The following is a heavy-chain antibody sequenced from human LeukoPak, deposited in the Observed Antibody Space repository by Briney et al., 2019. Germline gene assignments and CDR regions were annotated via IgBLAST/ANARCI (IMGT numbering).Heavy chain of an antibody. Sequence: GGSLRLSCAASGFTFSTYWVTWVRQAPGKGLEWVASLNQDGSEKYYVDSVKGRFTISRDNAQKSLYLEMKSLSAKDTAVYCCARAVTSTEGYWGQGTLVTVSS. J-gene: IGHJ4*02. CDR1: GFTFSTYW. V-gene: IGHV3-7*03. CDR2: LNQDGSEK. CDR3: ARAVTSTEGY.